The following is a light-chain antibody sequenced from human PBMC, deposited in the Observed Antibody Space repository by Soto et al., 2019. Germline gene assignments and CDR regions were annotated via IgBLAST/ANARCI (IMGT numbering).Light chain of an antibody. Sequence: QSALTQPASVCGSPGHSITISCNGTSSDVGGYNYVSWYQQHPGKAPKLMIYDVSNRPSGGSNRFSGSKSGNTASLTISGLQAEDEADYYCSSYTSSSTLLFGGGTKLTVL. CDR2: DVS. CDR1: SSDVGGYNY. CDR3: SSYTSSSTLL. J-gene: IGLJ2*01. V-gene: IGLV2-14*01.